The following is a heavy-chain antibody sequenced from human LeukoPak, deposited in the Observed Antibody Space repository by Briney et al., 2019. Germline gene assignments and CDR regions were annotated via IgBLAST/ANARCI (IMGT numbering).Heavy chain of an antibody. J-gene: IGHJ4*02. CDR2: IYSGGST. CDR1: GFTVSSNY. D-gene: IGHD3-10*01. Sequence: GGSLRLSCAASGFTVSSNYMSWVRQAPGKGLEWVSVIYSGGSTYYADSVKGRFTISRDNSKNTLYLQMNSLRAEDTAVYYCARGPYGSGSYWVDYWGQRTLVTVSS. V-gene: IGHV3-53*01. CDR3: ARGPYGSGSYWVDY.